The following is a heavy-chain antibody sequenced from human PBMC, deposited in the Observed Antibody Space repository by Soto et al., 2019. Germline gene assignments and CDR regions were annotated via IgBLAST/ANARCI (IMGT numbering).Heavy chain of an antibody. CDR1: GFTFSSYA. CDR3: AKIPPGYSYGYFYFDY. V-gene: IGHV3-23*01. J-gene: IGHJ4*02. CDR2: ISGSGGST. D-gene: IGHD5-18*01. Sequence: GGSLRLSCAASGFTFSSYAMSWVRQAPGKGLEWVSAISGSGGSTYYADSVKGRFTISRDNAKNTLYLQMNSLRAEDTAVYYCAKIPPGYSYGYFYFDYWGQGTLVTVSS.